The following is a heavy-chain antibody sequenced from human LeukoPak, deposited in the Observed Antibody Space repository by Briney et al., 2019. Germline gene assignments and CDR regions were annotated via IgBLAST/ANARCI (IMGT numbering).Heavy chain of an antibody. V-gene: IGHV4-34*01. CDR1: GGSFSGYY. CDR3: ARVVHYDFWSGYYPDYYYYGMDV. Sequence: SETLSLTCAVYGGSFSGYYWSWIRQPPGKGLEWIGEINHSGSTNYNPSLKSRVTISVDTSKNQFSLKLSSVTAADTAVYHCARVVHYDFWSGYYPDYYYYGMDVWGQGTTVTVSS. CDR2: INHSGST. J-gene: IGHJ6*02. D-gene: IGHD3-3*01.